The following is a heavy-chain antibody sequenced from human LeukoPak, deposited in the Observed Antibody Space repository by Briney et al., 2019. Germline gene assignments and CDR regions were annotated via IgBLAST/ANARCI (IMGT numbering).Heavy chain of an antibody. Sequence: SETLSLTCTVSGGSISSYYWSWIRLPPRKGLEWIGYLSKSGNTNYSPSLKSRVTIFGDTSKNQFFLKLSSVTAAHTAMYYCARARYVNSFYAFDIWGQGTLVTVSS. CDR2: LSKSGNT. CDR1: GGSISSYY. V-gene: IGHV4-59*01. CDR3: ARARYVNSFYAFDI. D-gene: IGHD3-9*01. J-gene: IGHJ3*02.